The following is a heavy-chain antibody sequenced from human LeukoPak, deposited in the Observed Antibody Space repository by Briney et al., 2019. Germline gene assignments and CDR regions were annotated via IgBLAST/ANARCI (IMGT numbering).Heavy chain of an antibody. D-gene: IGHD3/OR15-3a*01. CDR3: ARDKWGGTGMDA. V-gene: IGHV1-2*02. Sequence: ASVKVSCKASGFTFTGYYIQWMRQDPGQGLEWMGWLNPNSGGTKYAHRFEGRVTMTGDTSINTAYMELSSLRSDDAAVYCARDKWGGTGMDAWGKGTTVIVSS. J-gene: IGHJ6*03. CDR2: LNPNSGGT. CDR1: GFTFTGYY.